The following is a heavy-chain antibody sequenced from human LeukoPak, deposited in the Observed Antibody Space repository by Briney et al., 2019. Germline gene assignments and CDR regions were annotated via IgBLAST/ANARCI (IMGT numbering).Heavy chain of an antibody. CDR3: ARRTFGGVIAY. CDR2: IYYSGST. D-gene: IGHD3-16*02. CDR1: GGSISPYY. Sequence: SETLSLTCTVSGGSISPYYWSWIRQPPGKGLEWIGYIYYSGSTNYNPSLKSRVTVSVDTSKNQFSLRLSSVTAADTAVYYCARRTFGGVIAYWGQGTLVTVSS. V-gene: IGHV4-59*12. J-gene: IGHJ4*02.